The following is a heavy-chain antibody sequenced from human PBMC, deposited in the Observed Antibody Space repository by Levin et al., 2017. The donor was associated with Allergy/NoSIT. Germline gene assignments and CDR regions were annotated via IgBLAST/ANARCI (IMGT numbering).Heavy chain of an antibody. Sequence: GASVKVSCKASGYSFTTYAIHWVRQAPGQRLEWMGRINVGNDNTKYSQKFQGRVIITSDTSASTAYMEVSSLGSEDTAVYYCARGYASGSYRFDFDYWGQGTLVTVSS. D-gene: IGHD3-10*01. J-gene: IGHJ4*02. CDR2: INVGNDNT. V-gene: IGHV1-3*01. CDR3: ARGYASGSYRFDFDY. CDR1: GYSFTTYA.